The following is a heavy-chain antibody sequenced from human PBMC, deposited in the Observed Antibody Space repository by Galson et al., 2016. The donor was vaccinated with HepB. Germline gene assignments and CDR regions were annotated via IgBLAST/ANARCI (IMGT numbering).Heavy chain of an antibody. J-gene: IGHJ4*02. Sequence: SLRLSCAASGFGFDDHAMHWVRQAPGKGLEWVSGISWNSGRIGYGDSVKGRFTISRDDAKNSLFLQMNSLRADDTALYYCAKDRLGYDSGGYPVFDYWGQGTLITVSS. D-gene: IGHD3-22*01. CDR1: GFGFDDHA. CDR3: AKDRLGYDSGGYPVFDY. V-gene: IGHV3-9*01. CDR2: ISWNSGRI.